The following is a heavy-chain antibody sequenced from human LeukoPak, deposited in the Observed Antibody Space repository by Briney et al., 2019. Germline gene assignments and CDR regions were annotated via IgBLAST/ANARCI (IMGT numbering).Heavy chain of an antibody. CDR1: GITFNIYW. Sequence: GGSLRLSCEASGITFNIYWMHWVPQAPGRGLVWVSRINPDGTETDYADSVTGRFTISRDNARNTLYLQMNSLRAEDAAVYFCVNHDVGDSYVGGGQGTLVTVSS. J-gene: IGHJ4*02. D-gene: IGHD2-21*02. CDR3: VNHDVGDSYVG. CDR2: INPDGTET. V-gene: IGHV3-74*01.